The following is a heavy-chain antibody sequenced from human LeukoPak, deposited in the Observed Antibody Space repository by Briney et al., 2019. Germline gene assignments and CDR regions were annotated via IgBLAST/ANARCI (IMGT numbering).Heavy chain of an antibody. CDR3: AKDQNGDYVGAFDT. Sequence: GGPLRLSCAASGFTITAYAMSWVRQRPGKGLEWVSGIGITSEYIHYADSVKGRFTISRDNSKNTVYLEMSSLRAEDAAVYYCAKDQNGDYVGAFDTWGQGTMVIVSS. CDR1: GFTITAYA. V-gene: IGHV3-23*01. D-gene: IGHD4-17*01. J-gene: IGHJ3*02. CDR2: IGITSEYI.